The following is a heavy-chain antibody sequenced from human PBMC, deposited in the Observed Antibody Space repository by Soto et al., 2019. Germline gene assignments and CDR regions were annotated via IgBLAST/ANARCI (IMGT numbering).Heavy chain of an antibody. V-gene: IGHV1-3*04. J-gene: IGHJ5*01. CDR1: GYSFTDCA. CDR3: ARASCILRGVISWFDS. CDR2: INTGNGNT. Sequence: QVQLVQSGAEVKQPGASVKVSCQVSGYSFTDCALHWVRQAPGQRLEWMGWINTGNGNTKYSDNFRGRVIFTRDTSASTALMELSSLRSDDTAVYYCARASCILRGVISWFDSWGQGILVSVSS. D-gene: IGHD3-10*01.